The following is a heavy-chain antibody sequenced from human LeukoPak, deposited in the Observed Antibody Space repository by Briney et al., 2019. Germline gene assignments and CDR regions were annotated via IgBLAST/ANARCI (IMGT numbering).Heavy chain of an antibody. CDR1: GFTFSSYA. CDR2: ISYDGSNK. CDR3: AGRSYFDY. Sequence: PGRSLRLSCVASGFTFSSYAMHWVRQAPGKGLEWVAVISYDGSNKYYADSVKGRFTISRDNSKNTLYLQMNSLRAEDTAVYYCAGRSYFDYWGQGTLVTVSS. V-gene: IGHV3-30-3*01. J-gene: IGHJ4*02.